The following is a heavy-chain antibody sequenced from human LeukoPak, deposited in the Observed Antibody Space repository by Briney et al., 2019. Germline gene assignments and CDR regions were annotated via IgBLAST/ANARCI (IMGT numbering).Heavy chain of an antibody. J-gene: IGHJ6*02. V-gene: IGHV3-30*04. CDR3: AREEEAPAGDRSGMDV. CDR1: GFTFSSYA. CDR2: ISYDGSNK. Sequence: GGSLRLSCAASGFTFSSYAMHWVRQAPGKGLEWVAVISYDGSNKYYADSVKGRFTISRDNSKNTLYLQMNSLRSDDTAVYYCAREEEAPAGDRSGMDVWGQGTTVTVSS. D-gene: IGHD2-2*01.